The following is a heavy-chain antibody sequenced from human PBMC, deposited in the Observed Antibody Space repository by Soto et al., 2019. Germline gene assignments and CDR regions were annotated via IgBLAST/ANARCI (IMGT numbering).Heavy chain of an antibody. V-gene: IGHV3-15*01. CDR3: TTDWDYIWGSYRGQGRYFDY. D-gene: IGHD3-16*02. CDR1: GFTFSNAW. J-gene: IGHJ4*02. Sequence: GGSLRLSCAASGFTFSNAWMSWVRQAPGKGLEWVGRIKSKTDGGTTDYAAPVKGRFTISRDDSKNTLYLQMNSLKTEDTAVYYCTTDWDYIWGSYRGQGRYFDYWGQGTLVTVSS. CDR2: IKSKTDGGTT.